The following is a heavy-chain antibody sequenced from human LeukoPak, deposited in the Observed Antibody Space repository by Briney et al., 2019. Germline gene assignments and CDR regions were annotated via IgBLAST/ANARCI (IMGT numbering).Heavy chain of an antibody. Sequence: ASVKVSCKASGYTFTSYGISWVRQATGQGLEYMGWMNPNSGNTGYAQKFQGRVTMTRNTSISTAYMELSSLRYEDTAVYFCAVRITMVRGPPAWGQGTLVTVSS. J-gene: IGHJ5*02. D-gene: IGHD3-10*01. V-gene: IGHV1-8*02. CDR1: GYTFTSYG. CDR3: AVRITMVRGPPA. CDR2: MNPNSGNT.